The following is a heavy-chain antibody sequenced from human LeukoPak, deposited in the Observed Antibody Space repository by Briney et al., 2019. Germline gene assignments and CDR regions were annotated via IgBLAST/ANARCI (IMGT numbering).Heavy chain of an antibody. Sequence: GRSLRLSCAASGFTFSRYGIHWVRQAPGKGLEWVAVISYDGGIKYYADSVKGRFTISRDNSKNTLYLEMNSLGAEDTAVYYCARESGTYSSSYRFDSWGQGTLVTVSS. CDR2: ISYDGGIK. CDR1: GFTFSRYG. D-gene: IGHD6-13*01. J-gene: IGHJ4*02. CDR3: ARESGTYSSSYRFDS. V-gene: IGHV3-30*03.